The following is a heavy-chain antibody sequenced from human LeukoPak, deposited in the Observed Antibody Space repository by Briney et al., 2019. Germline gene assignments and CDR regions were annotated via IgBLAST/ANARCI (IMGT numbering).Heavy chain of an antibody. CDR2: IYYSGST. Sequence: SETLSLTCTVSGGSISSYYWSWIRQPPGKGLEWVGYIYYSGSTNYNPSLKSRVTISVDTSKNQFSLKLSSVTAADTAVYYCARLYSSSWYVGMDVWGQGTTVTVSS. CDR1: GGSISSYY. CDR3: ARLYSSSWYVGMDV. V-gene: IGHV4-59*01. D-gene: IGHD6-13*01. J-gene: IGHJ6*02.